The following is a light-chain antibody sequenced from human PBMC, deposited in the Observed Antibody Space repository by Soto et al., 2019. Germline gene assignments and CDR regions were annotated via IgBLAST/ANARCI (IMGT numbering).Light chain of an antibody. CDR3: QHYDNLPPTWT. CDR1: QESSNY. J-gene: IGKJ1*01. V-gene: IGKV1-33*01. CDR2: VAS. Sequence: DIQMTQSPSSLSASVGDRVTNTSQARQESSNYLNWYQQKPGKAPKLMIYVASNLETGVPSRFSRSGSGTDFTFTISSLQPEDIATYYGQHYDNLPPTWTFGQGTKVEIK.